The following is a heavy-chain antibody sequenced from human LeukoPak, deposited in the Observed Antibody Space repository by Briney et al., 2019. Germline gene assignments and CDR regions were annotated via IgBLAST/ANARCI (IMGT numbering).Heavy chain of an antibody. D-gene: IGHD2-2*01. V-gene: IGHV3-23*01. CDR2: ISGSDGST. CDR1: GFTFSSYA. Sequence: GSLRLSCAASGFTFSSYAMSWVRQAPGKGPEWVSAISGSDGSTYYADSVMGRFTISRDNSKNTLYLQMDSLRAEDTAVYYCAKGERGYCSDTSCYHFDYWGQGTLVTVSS. CDR3: AKGERGYCSDTSCYHFDY. J-gene: IGHJ4*02.